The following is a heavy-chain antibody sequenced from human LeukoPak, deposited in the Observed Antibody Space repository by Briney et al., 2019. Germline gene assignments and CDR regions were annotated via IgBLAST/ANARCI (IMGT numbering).Heavy chain of an antibody. J-gene: IGHJ5*02. Sequence: ASVKASCKASGYTFTSYDINWVRQATGQGLEWMGWMNPNRGNTGYAQKFQGRVTMTRNTSISTAYIELSSLRSEDTAVYYCARGVAAAGLFAVFSWDTQTNWFDPWGQGTLVTVSS. CDR2: MNPNRGNT. V-gene: IGHV1-8*01. CDR3: ARGVAAAGLFAVFSWDTQTNWFDP. D-gene: IGHD6-13*01. CDR1: GYTFTSYD.